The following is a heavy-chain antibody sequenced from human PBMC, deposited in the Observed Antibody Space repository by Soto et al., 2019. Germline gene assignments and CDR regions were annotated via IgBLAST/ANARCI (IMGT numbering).Heavy chain of an antibody. CDR2: LYGSGGGI. CDR1: GFSFSDYA. D-gene: IGHD5-12*01. J-gene: IGHJ1*01. CDR3: AKDAVSRDGVWLAHD. Sequence: GGALRLSCADSGFSFSDYAMIWVRQAPGKGLEWVSGLYGSGGGIHYADSVKGRFTISRDNYANSVYLQMNSLRVEDTAVYYCAKDAVSRDGVWLAHDWGQGTVVTVSS. V-gene: IGHV3-23*01.